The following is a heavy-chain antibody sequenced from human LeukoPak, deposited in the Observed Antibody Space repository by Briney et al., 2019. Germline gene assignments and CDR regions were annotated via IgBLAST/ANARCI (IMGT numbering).Heavy chain of an antibody. D-gene: IGHD3-10*01. V-gene: IGHV3-23*01. Sequence: QPGGSLRLSCAASGFTVSSNYMSWVRQAPGKGLKWVSTINDNGAGTYYADSVKGRFTISRDNSYNTMSLQMNSLRDEDAGVYYCAKGLRTGVGPYKGYHYYMDVWGKGATVTVSS. J-gene: IGHJ6*03. CDR3: AKGLRTGVGPYKGYHYYMDV. CDR2: INDNGAGT. CDR1: GFTVSSNY.